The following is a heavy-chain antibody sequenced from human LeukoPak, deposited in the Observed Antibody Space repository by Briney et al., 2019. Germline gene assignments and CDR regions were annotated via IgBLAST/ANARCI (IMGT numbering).Heavy chain of an antibody. CDR2: IYYSGST. J-gene: IGHJ3*02. CDR3: ARTGYCSSTSCYWDDAFDI. Sequence: PSETLSLTCTVSGGSISSSSYYWGWIRQPPGKGLEWIGSIYYSGSTYYNPSLKSRVTISVDTSKNQFSLKLSSVTAADTAVYYCARTGYCSSTSCYWDDAFDIWGQGTMVTVSS. D-gene: IGHD2-2*01. CDR1: GGSISSSSYY. V-gene: IGHV4-39*01.